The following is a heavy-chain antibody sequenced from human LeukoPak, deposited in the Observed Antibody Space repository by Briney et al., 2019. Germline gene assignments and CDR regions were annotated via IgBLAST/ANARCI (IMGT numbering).Heavy chain of an antibody. CDR2: IYYSGST. J-gene: IGHJ5*02. CDR3: ARASSTWRSAWFDP. V-gene: IGHV4-38-2*02. CDR1: GYSISSGYY. D-gene: IGHD6-13*01. Sequence: SETLSLTCTVSGYSISSGYYWGWIRQPPGKGLEWIGSIYYSGSTYYNPSLKSRVTISVDTSKNQFSLKLSSVTAADTAVYYCARASSTWRSAWFDPWGQGTLVTVSS.